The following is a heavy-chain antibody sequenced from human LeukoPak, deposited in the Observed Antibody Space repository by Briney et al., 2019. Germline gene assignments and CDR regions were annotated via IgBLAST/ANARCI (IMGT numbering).Heavy chain of an antibody. Sequence: SETLSLTCTVAVGSISSGGYYWSWIRQPPGKGLEWIAYISAAGTTFYNPSLKSRVTISADTSKNQFSLKLTSVTAADMAVYYCVIMAGYWGQGTLVTVSS. CDR2: ISAAGTT. V-gene: IGHV4-30-2*01. D-gene: IGHD4/OR15-4a*01. J-gene: IGHJ4*02. CDR3: VIMAGY. CDR1: VGSISSGGYY.